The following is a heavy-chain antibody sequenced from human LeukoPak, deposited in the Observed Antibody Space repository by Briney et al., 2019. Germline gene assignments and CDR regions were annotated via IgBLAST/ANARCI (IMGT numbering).Heavy chain of an antibody. D-gene: IGHD6-19*01. Sequence: GGSLRLSCAASGFTFSSYGMHWVRQAPGKGLEWVAVISYDGSNKYYADSVKGRFTISRDNAKNSLYLQMNSLRAEDTALYYCAKDSSGWYAGAFDIWGQGTMVTVSS. CDR1: GFTFSSYG. J-gene: IGHJ3*02. CDR2: ISYDGSNK. CDR3: AKDSSGWYAGAFDI. V-gene: IGHV3-30*18.